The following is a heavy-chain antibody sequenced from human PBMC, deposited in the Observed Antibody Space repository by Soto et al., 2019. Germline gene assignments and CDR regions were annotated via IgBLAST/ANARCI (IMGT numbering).Heavy chain of an antibody. CDR2: ISAYNGNT. CDR1: GYTFTSYG. Sequence: QVQLVQSGAEVKKPGASVKVSCKASGYTFTSYGISWVRQAPGQGLEWMGWISAYNGNTNYAQKLQGRVTMTTDTSTRTAYMELRSLRSDDTAVYYCARRSSSSSPYYYYGMDVWGQGTTVTVSS. CDR3: ARRSSSSSPYYYYGMDV. J-gene: IGHJ6*02. V-gene: IGHV1-18*04. D-gene: IGHD6-13*01.